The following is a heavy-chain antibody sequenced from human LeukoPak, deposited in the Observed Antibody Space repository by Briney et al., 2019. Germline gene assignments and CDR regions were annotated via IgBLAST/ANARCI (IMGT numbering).Heavy chain of an antibody. J-gene: IGHJ4*02. V-gene: IGHV4-59*08. CDR1: GGSISSYY. Sequence: PSETLPLTCTVSGGSISSYYWSWIRQPPGKGLEWIGYIYYSGSTNYNPSLKSRVTISVDTSKNQFSLKLSSVTAADTAVYYCARHFYGDYVFDYWGQGTLVTVSS. CDR3: ARHFYGDYVFDY. CDR2: IYYSGST. D-gene: IGHD4-17*01.